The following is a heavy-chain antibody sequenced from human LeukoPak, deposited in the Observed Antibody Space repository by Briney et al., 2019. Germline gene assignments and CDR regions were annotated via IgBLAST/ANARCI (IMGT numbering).Heavy chain of an antibody. J-gene: IGHJ4*02. Sequence: GGSLRLSCAASGFTFSSYWMSWVRQAPGKGLEWVANIKEDAGEIYYVDSVKGRFTISRDNAKDSLYLQMDSLRAEDTAVYFCAWDGSGYYTLHYWGQGTLVTVSS. CDR3: AWDGSGYYTLHY. D-gene: IGHD3-22*01. V-gene: IGHV3-7*04. CDR1: GFTFSSYW. CDR2: IKEDAGEI.